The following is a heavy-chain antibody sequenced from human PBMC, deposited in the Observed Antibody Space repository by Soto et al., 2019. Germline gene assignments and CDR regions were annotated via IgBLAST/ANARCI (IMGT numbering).Heavy chain of an antibody. V-gene: IGHV4-59*01. CDR1: GDCISAFS. CDR3: AREGNLGRWLQPLDF. D-gene: IGHD5-12*01. Sequence: SETLSLTCTVSGDCISAFSWSWVRQPPGKGLEWIGNIHYNGNTKYNPSLKSRVSMSVDTSKNQFSLRLISVTAADTAKYFCAREGNLGRWLQPLDFWGQGTLVTVSS. CDR2: IHYNGNT. J-gene: IGHJ4*02.